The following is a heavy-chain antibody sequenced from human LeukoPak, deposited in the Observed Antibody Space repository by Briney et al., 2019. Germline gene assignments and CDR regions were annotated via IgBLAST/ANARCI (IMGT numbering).Heavy chain of an antibody. Sequence: ASVKVSCKASGGTFSSYAISWVRQAPGQGLEWVGRIIPILGIANYAQKFQGRVTITADKSTSTAYMELSSLRSEDTAVYYCARGGVVVVAATLGWFDPWGQGTLVTVSS. D-gene: IGHD2-15*01. V-gene: IGHV1-69*04. CDR2: IIPILGIA. CDR3: ARGGVVVVAATLGWFDP. J-gene: IGHJ5*02. CDR1: GGTFSSYA.